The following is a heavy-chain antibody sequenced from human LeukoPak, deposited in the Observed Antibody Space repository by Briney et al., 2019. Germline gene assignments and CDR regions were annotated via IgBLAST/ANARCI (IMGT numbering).Heavy chain of an antibody. CDR2: IYYTGTT. V-gene: IGHV4-59*12. Sequence: SETLSLTCSVSGGSINSYYWSWIRQPPGKGLEWIGYIYYTGTTNYNPSLESRVTISVDTSKKKFSLKLSSVTAADTAVYYCAREYNWIDYWGQGTLVTVSS. CDR1: GGSINSYY. J-gene: IGHJ5*01. CDR3: AREYNWIDY.